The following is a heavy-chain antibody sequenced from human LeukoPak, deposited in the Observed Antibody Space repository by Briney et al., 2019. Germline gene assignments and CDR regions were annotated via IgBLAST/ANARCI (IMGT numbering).Heavy chain of an antibody. CDR3: ANFYDFLDY. J-gene: IGHJ4*02. CDR1: GFTFSSYG. D-gene: IGHD3-3*01. V-gene: IGHV3-30*18. Sequence: PGGSLRLSCAPSGFTFSSYGMHWVRQAPGKGLEWVAVISYDGSNKYYADSVKGRFTISRDNSKNTLYLQMNSLRAEDTAVYYCANFYDFLDYWGQGTLVTVSS. CDR2: ISYDGSNK.